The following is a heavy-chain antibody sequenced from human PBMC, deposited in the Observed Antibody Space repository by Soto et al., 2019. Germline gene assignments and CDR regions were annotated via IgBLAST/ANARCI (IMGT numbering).Heavy chain of an antibody. CDR3: ARGREARLTWFRY. J-gene: IGHJ4*02. D-gene: IGHD3-9*01. CDR1: GGSFSGYY. CDR2: INHSGST. Sequence: SETLSLTCAVYGGSFSGYYWSWIRQPPGKGLEWIGEINHSGSTNYNPSLKSRVTISVDTSKNQFSLKLGSVTPADTAVYYCARGREARLTWFRYWGQGTLVTGSS. V-gene: IGHV4-34*01.